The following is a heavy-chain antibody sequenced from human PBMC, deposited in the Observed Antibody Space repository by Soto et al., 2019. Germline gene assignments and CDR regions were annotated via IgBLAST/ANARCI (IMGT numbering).Heavy chain of an antibody. CDR1: GFTFSNYA. V-gene: IGHV3-23*01. Sequence: EVQLLESGGGLVQSGGSLRLSCAASGFTFSNYAMSWVRQAPGKGLEWVSAISGSGGGTYYADSVKGRFTISRDNSKNTLYLLIDSLGAEDTAVYYCAKDHAYLGQGTLVSVSS. J-gene: IGHJ1*01. CDR2: ISGSGGGT. CDR3: AKDHAY.